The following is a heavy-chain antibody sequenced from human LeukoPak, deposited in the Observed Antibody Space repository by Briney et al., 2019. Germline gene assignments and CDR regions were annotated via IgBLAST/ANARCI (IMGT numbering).Heavy chain of an antibody. V-gene: IGHV3-30*02. Sequence: GGSLRLSCAASGFTFSSYGMHWVRQAPGNGLEWVAFIRYDGSNKYYADSVKGRFTISRDNSKNTLYLQMNSLRAEDTAVYYCAKTRIQLWTYYMDVWGKGTTVTISS. CDR1: GFTFSSYG. CDR3: AKTRIQLWTYYMDV. J-gene: IGHJ6*03. D-gene: IGHD5-18*01. CDR2: IRYDGSNK.